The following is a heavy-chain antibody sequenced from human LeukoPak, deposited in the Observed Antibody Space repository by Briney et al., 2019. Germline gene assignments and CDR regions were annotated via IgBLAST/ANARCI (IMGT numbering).Heavy chain of an antibody. CDR2: IYYSGST. D-gene: IGHD4-17*01. J-gene: IGHJ3*02. V-gene: IGHV4-59*08. Sequence: KASETLSLTCTVSGGSISSCYCTWIRQPPGEGLEWTRNIYYSGSTNSNPSLKSRVTISVDTSKNQFSLKRSSVTAADTAVYFCARVMTTVTEDGFDIWGQGTVVTVSS. CDR1: GGSISSCY. CDR3: ARVMTTVTEDGFDI.